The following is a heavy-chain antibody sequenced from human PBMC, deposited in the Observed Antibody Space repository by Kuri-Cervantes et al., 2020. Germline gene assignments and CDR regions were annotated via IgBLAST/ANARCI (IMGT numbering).Heavy chain of an antibody. Sequence: ASVKVSCKASGYTFTSYGISWVRQAPGQGLEWMGWISAYNGNTNYAQKLQGRVTMTTDTSTSTAYMELRSLRSDDTAVYYCARDRGAVDMVATTWFDPWGQGTLVTVSS. V-gene: IGHV1-18*01. CDR1: GYTFTSYG. CDR2: ISAYNGNT. D-gene: IGHD5-12*01. CDR3: ARDRGAVDMVATTWFDP. J-gene: IGHJ5*02.